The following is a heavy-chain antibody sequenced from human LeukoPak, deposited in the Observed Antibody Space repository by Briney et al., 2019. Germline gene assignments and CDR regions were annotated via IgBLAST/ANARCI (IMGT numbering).Heavy chain of an antibody. CDR1: GGSFSGYY. Sequence: KPSETLSLTCAVYGGSFSGYYWSWIRQPPGKGLEWIGEINHSGSANYNPSLKSRVTISVDTSKNQFSLKLSSVTAADTAVYYCARAGEVLLDYWGQGTLVTVSS. J-gene: IGHJ4*02. CDR3: ARAGEVLLDY. V-gene: IGHV4-34*01. CDR2: INHSGSA. D-gene: IGHD3-10*01.